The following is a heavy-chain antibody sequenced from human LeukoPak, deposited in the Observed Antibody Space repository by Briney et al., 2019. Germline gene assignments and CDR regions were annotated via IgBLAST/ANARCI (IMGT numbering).Heavy chain of an antibody. CDR2: INHSGST. CDR3: ARFSSGWYFDY. V-gene: IGHV4-34*01. Sequence: PSETLSLTCAVYGGSFSGYYWSWIRQPPGKGLEWIGEINHSGSTNYNPSLKSRVTISVDTSKNQFSLKLSSVTAADTAVYYCARFSSGWYFDYWGQGTLVTVSS. CDR1: GGSFSGYY. D-gene: IGHD6-19*01. J-gene: IGHJ4*02.